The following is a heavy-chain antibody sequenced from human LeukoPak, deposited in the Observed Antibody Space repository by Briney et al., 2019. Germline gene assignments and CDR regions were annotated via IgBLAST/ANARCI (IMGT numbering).Heavy chain of an antibody. Sequence: MTSETLSLTCAVSGYSISSGYYWGWIRQPPGKGLEWIGSIYYSGSTYYNPSLKSRVTISVDTSKNQFSLKLSSVTAADTAVYYCASSYYYDSSGYYQYYFDYWGQGTLVTVSS. V-gene: IGHV4-38-2*01. D-gene: IGHD3-22*01. CDR1: GYSISSGYY. J-gene: IGHJ4*02. CDR3: ASSYYYDSSGYYQYYFDY. CDR2: IYYSGST.